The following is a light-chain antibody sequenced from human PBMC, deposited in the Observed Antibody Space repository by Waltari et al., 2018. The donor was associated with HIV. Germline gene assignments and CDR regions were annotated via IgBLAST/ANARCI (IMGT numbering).Light chain of an antibody. CDR1: QSVSSSY. V-gene: IGKV3-20*01. J-gene: IGKJ1*01. CDR2: GAS. CDR3: QQYGSSPRT. Sequence: IVLTPSPGTLSWSPGERSTHSCRASQSVSSSYLAWYQQKPGQAPRPLIYGASSRATGIPDRFSGSGSGTDFTLTISRLEPEDFAVYYCQQYGSSPRTFGQGTKVEIK.